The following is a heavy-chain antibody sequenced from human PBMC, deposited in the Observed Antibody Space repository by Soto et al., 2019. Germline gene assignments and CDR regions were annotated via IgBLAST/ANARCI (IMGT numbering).Heavy chain of an antibody. V-gene: IGHV4-30-4*01. J-gene: IGHJ5*02. CDR2: IYYSGST. D-gene: IGHD2-15*01. Sequence: SETLSLTCTVSGGSISSGDYYWSWIRQPPGKGLEWIGYIYYSGSTYYNPSLKSRVTISVDTSKNQFSLKLSSVTAADTAVYYCARAVVAATRDWFDPWGQGALVTVSS. CDR3: ARAVVAATRDWFDP. CDR1: GGSISSGDYY.